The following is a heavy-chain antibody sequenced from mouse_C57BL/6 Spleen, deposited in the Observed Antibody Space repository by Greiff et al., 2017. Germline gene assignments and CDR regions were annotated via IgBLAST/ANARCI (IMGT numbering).Heavy chain of an antibody. CDR1: GYTFTSYW. V-gene: IGHV1-5*01. Sequence: VQLPQSGTVLARPGASVKMSCKTSGYTFTSYWMHWVKQRPGQGLEWIGAIYPGNSDTSYNQKFKGKATLTAVTSSSTAYMELRSLTNVDCAVYYCTRVTGRYYLYYWGQGTTLTVAS. J-gene: IGHJ2*01. CDR3: TRVTGRYYLYY. CDR2: IYPGNSDT. D-gene: IGHD4-1*01.